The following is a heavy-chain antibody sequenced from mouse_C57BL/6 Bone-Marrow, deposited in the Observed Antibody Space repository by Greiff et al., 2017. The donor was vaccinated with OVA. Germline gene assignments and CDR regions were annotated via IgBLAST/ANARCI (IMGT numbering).Heavy chain of an antibody. V-gene: IGHV1-72*01. CDR2: IDPNSGGT. CDR1: GYTFTSYW. Sequence: VQLQQPGAELVKPGASVKLSCKASGYTFTSYWMHWVKQRPGRGLEWIGRIDPNSGGTKYNEKFKSKATLTVDKPSSTAYMQRSSLTSEDSAVYYCAREMGDYDEGAWFAYWGQGTLVTVSA. J-gene: IGHJ3*01. CDR3: AREMGDYDEGAWFAY. D-gene: IGHD2-4*01.